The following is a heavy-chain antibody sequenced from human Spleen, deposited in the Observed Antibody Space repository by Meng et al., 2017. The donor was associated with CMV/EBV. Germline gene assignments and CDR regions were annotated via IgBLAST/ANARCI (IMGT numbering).Heavy chain of an antibody. CDR2: ISAYNGNT. V-gene: IGHV1-18*01. D-gene: IGHD2-2*01. Sequence: ASVKVSCKASGDIFSNYAISWVRLAPGQGLEWMGWISAYNGNTNYAQKLQGRVTMTTDTSTSTAYMELRSLRSDDTAVYYCARDLYCSSTSCLNWFDPWGQGTLVTVSS. J-gene: IGHJ5*02. CDR1: GDIFSNYA. CDR3: ARDLYCSSTSCLNWFDP.